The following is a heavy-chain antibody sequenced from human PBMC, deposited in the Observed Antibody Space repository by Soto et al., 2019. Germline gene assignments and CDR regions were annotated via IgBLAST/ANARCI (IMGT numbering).Heavy chain of an antibody. CDR3: AKGYYYDSSGYYLPDDY. CDR1: GFTFSSYG. CDR2: ISYDGSNK. Sequence: QVQLVESGGGVVQPGRSLRLSCAASGFTFSSYGMHWVRQAPGKGLEWVAVISYDGSNKYYADSVKGRFTISRDNSKNTLYLQMNSLRAEDTAVYYCAKGYYYDSSGYYLPDDYWGQGTLVTVSS. D-gene: IGHD3-22*01. J-gene: IGHJ4*02. V-gene: IGHV3-30*18.